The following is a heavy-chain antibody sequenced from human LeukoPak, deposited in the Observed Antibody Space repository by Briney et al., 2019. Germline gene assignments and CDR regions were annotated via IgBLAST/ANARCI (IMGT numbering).Heavy chain of an antibody. D-gene: IGHD3-10*01. V-gene: IGHV4-4*07. CDR2: IHTSGST. J-gene: IGHJ4*02. CDR1: GVSISSYY. Sequence: PSETLSLTCTVSGVSISSYYWSWIRQPAGKGLEWIGRIHTSGSTKYNPFLKSRVTMSVDTSKNQFSLKLSSVTAADTAVYYCATYPFRGATHYFDYWGQGILVTVSS. CDR3: ATYPFRGATHYFDY.